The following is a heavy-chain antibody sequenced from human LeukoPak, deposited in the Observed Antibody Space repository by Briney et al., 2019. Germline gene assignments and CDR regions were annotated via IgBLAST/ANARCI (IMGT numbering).Heavy chain of an antibody. CDR1: GFTFDDYA. J-gene: IGHJ1*01. CDR2: ISGSGGST. V-gene: IGHV3-23*01. Sequence: GVSLRLSCAASGFTFDDYAMHWVRQAPGKGLEWVSAISGSGGSTHYADSVKGRFTISRDNSKNTLYLQMNSLRAEDTAVYYCAKGPEIVVVVAGTEYFQHWGQGTLVTVSS. CDR3: AKGPEIVVVVAGTEYFQH. D-gene: IGHD2-15*01.